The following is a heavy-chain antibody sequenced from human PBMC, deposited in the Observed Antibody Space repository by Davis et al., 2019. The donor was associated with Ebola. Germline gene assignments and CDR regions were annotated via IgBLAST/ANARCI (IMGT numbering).Heavy chain of an antibody. D-gene: IGHD6-13*01. CDR1: GFTFDDYA. CDR3: AKSKHSSSWEYNWFDP. Sequence: GGSLRLSCAASGFTFDDYAMAWVRQPPGKGLEWVSGINWNGGSSGYTDSVKGRFTISRDNAKNSLYLQMNSLRAEDTALYYCAKSKHSSSWEYNWFDPWGQGTLVTVSS. CDR2: INWNGGSS. J-gene: IGHJ5*02. V-gene: IGHV3-20*04.